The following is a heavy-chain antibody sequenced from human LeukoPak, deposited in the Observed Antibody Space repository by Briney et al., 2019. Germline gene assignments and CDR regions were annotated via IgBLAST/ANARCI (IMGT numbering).Heavy chain of an antibody. J-gene: IGHJ3*02. D-gene: IGHD3-9*01. CDR1: GGSISSSSYY. CDR2: IYYSGST. Sequence: SETLSLTCTVSGGSISSSSYYWGWIRQPPGQGQEWIGYIYYSGSTNYNPSLKSRFTIAVDTSKNQFSLKLSSVTAADTAVYYCARAPPYYDILTGYYHDAFDIWGQGTMVTVSS. CDR3: ARAPPYYDILTGYYHDAFDI. V-gene: IGHV4-61*05.